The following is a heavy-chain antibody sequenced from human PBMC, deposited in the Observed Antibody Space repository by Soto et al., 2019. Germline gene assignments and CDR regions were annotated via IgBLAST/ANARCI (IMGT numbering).Heavy chain of an antibody. CDR1: GYTFTGYY. V-gene: IGHV1-2*02. Sequence: ASVKVSCKASGYTFTGYYMHWVRQAPGQGLEWMGWINPNSGGTNYAQKFQGRVTMTRDTSISTAYMELSRLRSDDTAVYYCARGGPRQQRVDGFDYWRQGTRVTVSS. D-gene: IGHD6-13*01. CDR3: ARGGPRQQRVDGFDY. CDR2: INPNSGGT. J-gene: IGHJ4*02.